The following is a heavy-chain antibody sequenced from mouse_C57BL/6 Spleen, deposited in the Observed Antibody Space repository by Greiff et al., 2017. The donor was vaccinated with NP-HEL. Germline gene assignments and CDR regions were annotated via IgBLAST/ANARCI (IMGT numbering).Heavy chain of an antibody. V-gene: IGHV1-50*01. CDR3: ARRGNLPWYFDV. Sequence: VQLQQPGAELVKPGASVKLSCKASGYTFTSYWMQWVKQRPGQGLEWIGEIDPSDSYTNYNHKFKGKATLTVDTSSSTAYMQLSSLTSEDSAVYYCARRGNLPWYFDVWGTGTTVTVSS. J-gene: IGHJ1*03. CDR1: GYTFTSYW. CDR2: IDPSDSYT.